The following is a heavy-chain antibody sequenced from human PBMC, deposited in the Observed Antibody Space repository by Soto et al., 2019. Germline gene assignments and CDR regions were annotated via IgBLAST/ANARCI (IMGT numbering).Heavy chain of an antibody. D-gene: IGHD6-13*01. Sequence: QVQLQESGPGLVKPSGTLSLTCAVSGGSISSSNWWSWVRQPPGKGLEWIGEIYHSGSTNYHPSLESGLTISVDKSKNPFSLQLSCVTAADTAVYYCARDLPYSSRLDGMDVLGPGTTVTGSS. CDR1: GGSISSSNW. CDR2: IYHSGST. CDR3: ARDLPYSSRLDGMDV. V-gene: IGHV4-4*02. J-gene: IGHJ6*02.